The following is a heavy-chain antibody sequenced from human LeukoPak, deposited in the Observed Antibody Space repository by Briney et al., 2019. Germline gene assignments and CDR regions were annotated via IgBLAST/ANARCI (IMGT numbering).Heavy chain of an antibody. V-gene: IGHV3-9*01. J-gene: IGHJ5*02. D-gene: IGHD6-19*01. CDR1: GFTFDDYA. CDR2: ISWNSGSI. Sequence: PGGSLRLSCAASGFTFDDYAMHWVRLAPGKGLEWVSGISWNSGSIGYADSVKGRFTISRDNAKNSLYLQMNSLRAEDTALYYCAKSSGWYAHDWFDPWGQGTLVTVSS. CDR3: AKSSGWYAHDWFDP.